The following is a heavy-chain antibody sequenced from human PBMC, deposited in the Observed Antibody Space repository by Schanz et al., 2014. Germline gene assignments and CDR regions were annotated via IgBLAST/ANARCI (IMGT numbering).Heavy chain of an antibody. J-gene: IGHJ6*03. Sequence: QVQLQESGPGLVKPSQTLSLTCTVSGGSISSATYYWSWVRQPAGKGLEWIGFISYSGSTRFNPSRKSRVTMPKATTKKQLSLTRRSVAAADTAVYYCARGGTYGRFYDHMDVWGRGTTVTVPS. CDR3: ARGGTYGRFYDHMDV. V-gene: IGHV4-61*02. D-gene: IGHD3-22*01. CDR1: GGSISSATYY. CDR2: ISYSGST.